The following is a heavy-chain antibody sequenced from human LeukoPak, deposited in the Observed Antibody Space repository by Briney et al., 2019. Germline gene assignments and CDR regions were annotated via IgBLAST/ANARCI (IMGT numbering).Heavy chain of an antibody. CDR1: GFTFSDHY. CDR3: VRVNGIFYAFDF. V-gene: IGHV3-72*01. CDR2: SRNKANSYTT. J-gene: IGHJ3*01. D-gene: IGHD3-9*01. Sequence: HPGGSLRHSCAASGFTFSDHYMDWVRQAPGQGLEWVGRSRNKANSYTTEYAASVKGRITISRDESKNSMYLQMNSLKTEDTAVYYCVRVNGIFYAFDFWGQGTMVTVSS.